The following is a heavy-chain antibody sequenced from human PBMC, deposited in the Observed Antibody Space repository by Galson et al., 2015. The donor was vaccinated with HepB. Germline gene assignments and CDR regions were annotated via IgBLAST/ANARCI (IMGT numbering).Heavy chain of an antibody. V-gene: IGHV1-69*13. CDR2: IIPIFGTA. Sequence: SVKVSCKASGGTFSSYAISWVRQAPGQGLEWMGGIIPIFGTANYAQKFQGRVTITADESTSTAYMELSSLRSEDTAVYYCARAGRGYSGDEPLMTTDYWGQGTLVTVSS. D-gene: IGHD5-12*01. CDR3: ARAGRGYSGDEPLMTTDY. CDR1: GGTFSSYA. J-gene: IGHJ4*02.